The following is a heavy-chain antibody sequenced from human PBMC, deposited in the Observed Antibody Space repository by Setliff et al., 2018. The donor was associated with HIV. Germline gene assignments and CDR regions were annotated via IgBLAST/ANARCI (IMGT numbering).Heavy chain of an antibody. CDR3: ARGSSGWPYYFDY. CDR1: GYTLTTHA. J-gene: IGHJ4*02. D-gene: IGHD6-19*01. CDR2: INAGNGNT. V-gene: IGHV1-3*01. Sequence: GASVKVSCKASGYTLTTHAMHWVRQAPGQSLEWMGWINAGNGNTKYSQKFQGRVTITRDTSARTAYMDLTSLRSEDTAVYYCARGSSGWPYYFDYWGQGTLVTSPQ.